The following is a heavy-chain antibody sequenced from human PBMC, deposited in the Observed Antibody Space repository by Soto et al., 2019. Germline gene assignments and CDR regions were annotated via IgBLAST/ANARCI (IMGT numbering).Heavy chain of an antibody. CDR3: ARDLRYDFWSGYYHYYYYGMDV. CDR1: VYTLTIYG. D-gene: IGHD3-3*01. Sequence: ASVKVSCTASVYTLTIYGMSWVRQDPEQGLEWMGWISAYNGNTNYAQKLQGRVTMTTDTSTSTAYMELRSLRSDDTAVYYCARDLRYDFWSGYYHYYYYGMDVWGQGTTVTVSS. J-gene: IGHJ6*02. V-gene: IGHV1-18*01. CDR2: ISAYNGNT.